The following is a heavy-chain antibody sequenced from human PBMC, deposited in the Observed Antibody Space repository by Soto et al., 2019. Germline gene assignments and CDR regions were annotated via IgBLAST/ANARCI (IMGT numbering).Heavy chain of an antibody. CDR1: GYTFTGYY. V-gene: IGHV1-2*04. D-gene: IGHD3-22*01. Sequence: SVKVSCKASGYTFTGYYMHWLRQAPGQGLEWMGWINPNSGGTNYAQKFQGWVTVTRDTSISTAYMELSRLRSDDTAVYYCARLGMESGLVVVITGFDYWGQGTLVTVSS. CDR3: ARLGMESGLVVVITGFDY. CDR2: INPNSGGT. J-gene: IGHJ4*02.